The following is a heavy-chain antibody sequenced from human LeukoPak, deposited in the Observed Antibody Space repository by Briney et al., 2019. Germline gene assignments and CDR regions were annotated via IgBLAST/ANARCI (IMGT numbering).Heavy chain of an antibody. CDR2: MKGDGSEI. V-gene: IGHV3-7*01. CDR1: GFTFSTYW. D-gene: IGHD3-16*01. Sequence: PGGSLRLSCAASGFTFSTYWMTWVRQAPGKGLEWVANMKGDGSEIHYVDSVKGRFTISRDNAKNSLYLQMNSLRAEDTAVYYCARPAYTAAYDLWGQGTMVTVSS. J-gene: IGHJ3*01. CDR3: ARPAYTAAYDL.